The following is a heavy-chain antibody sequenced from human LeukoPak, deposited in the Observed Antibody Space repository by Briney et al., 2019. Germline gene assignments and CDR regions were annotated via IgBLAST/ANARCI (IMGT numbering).Heavy chain of an antibody. CDR2: IYPDDSDT. V-gene: IGHV5-51*01. CDR3: ARLAFCTNAVCFSNYYYSMDV. Sequence: GESLKISCKGSGYSFTSYWIGWVRQMPEKGLEWMGIIYPDDSDTKYSPSFQGQVTISADKSISTAYLQWSSLKASDTAMYYCARLAFCTNAVCFSNYYYSMDVWGRGTTVTVSS. CDR1: GYSFTSYW. D-gene: IGHD2-8*01. J-gene: IGHJ6*03.